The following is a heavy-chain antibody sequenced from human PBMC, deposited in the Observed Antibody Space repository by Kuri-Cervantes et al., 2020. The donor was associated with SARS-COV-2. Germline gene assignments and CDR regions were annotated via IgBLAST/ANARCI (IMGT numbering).Heavy chain of an antibody. D-gene: IGHD1-26*01. V-gene: IGHV3-23*01. Sequence: GESLKISCAASGFTVSSNYMSWVRQAPGKGLEWVSAISGSGGSTYYADSVKGRFTISRDNSKNTLYLQMNSLRAEDTAVYYCAKVVSYRYYYYMDVWGKGTTVTVSS. CDR2: ISGSGGST. CDR1: GFTVSSNY. CDR3: AKVVSYRYYYYMDV. J-gene: IGHJ6*03.